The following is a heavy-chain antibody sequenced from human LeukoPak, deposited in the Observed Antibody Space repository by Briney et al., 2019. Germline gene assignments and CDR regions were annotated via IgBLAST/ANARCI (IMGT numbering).Heavy chain of an antibody. V-gene: IGHV3-15*01. D-gene: IGHD1-26*01. J-gene: IGHJ3*02. CDR3: TTSIVGAPDDAFDI. Sequence: GGSLRLSCAASGFAFSNAWMSWVRQAPGKGLEWVGRIKSKTDGGTTDYAAPVKGRFTISRDDSKNTLYLQMNSLKTEDTAVYCCTTSIVGAPDDAFDIWGQGTMVTVSS. CDR2: IKSKTDGGTT. CDR1: GFAFSNAW.